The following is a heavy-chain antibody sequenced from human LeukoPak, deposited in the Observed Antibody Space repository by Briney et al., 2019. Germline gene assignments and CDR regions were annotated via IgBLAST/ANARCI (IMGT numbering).Heavy chain of an antibody. V-gene: IGHV1-8*01. CDR3: ARDVYYDSSGYPNLD. D-gene: IGHD3-22*01. CDR2: MNPNSGNT. Sequence: GASVKVSCKASGYTFTSYDINWVRQATGQGLEWMGWMNPNSGNTGYAQKFQGRVTMTTDTSTSTAYMELRSLRSDDTAVYYCARDVYYDSSGYPNLDWGQGTLVTVSS. J-gene: IGHJ4*02. CDR1: GYTFTSYD.